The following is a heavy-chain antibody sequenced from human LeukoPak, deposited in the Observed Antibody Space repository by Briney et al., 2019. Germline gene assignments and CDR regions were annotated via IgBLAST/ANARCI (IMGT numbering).Heavy chain of an antibody. D-gene: IGHD2-21*02. Sequence: ASVKVSSKASGYTFTGYYMHWVRQAPGQGLEWMGWINPNSGGTNYAQKFQGRVTMNRDTSISTADIEPSRLRSDDTAVCYDARDVAYCGGDCYSWWYFDLWGRGTLVTVSS. CDR3: ARDVAYCGGDCYSWWYFDL. CDR2: INPNSGGT. V-gene: IGHV1-2*02. CDR1: GYTFTGYY. J-gene: IGHJ2*01.